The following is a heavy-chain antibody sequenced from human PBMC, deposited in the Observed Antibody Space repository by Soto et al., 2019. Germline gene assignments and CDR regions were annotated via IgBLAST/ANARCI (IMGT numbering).Heavy chain of an antibody. CDR2: IYYSGST. CDR3: ARLKTAFDY. D-gene: IGHD5-18*01. Sequence: TSETLSLTCTVSGGSISSYYWSWIRQPPGKGLEWIGYIYYSGSTNYNPSLKSRVTISVDTSKNQFSLKLSSVTAADTAVYYCARLKTAFDYWGHGILVTAPQ. CDR1: GGSISSYY. J-gene: IGHJ4*01. V-gene: IGHV4-59*01.